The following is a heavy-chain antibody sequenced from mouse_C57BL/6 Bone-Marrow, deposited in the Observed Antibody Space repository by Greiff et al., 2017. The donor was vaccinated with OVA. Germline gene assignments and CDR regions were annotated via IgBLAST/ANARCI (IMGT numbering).Heavy chain of an antibody. CDR1: GFTFSDYG. V-gene: IGHV5-15*01. Sequence: EVKLMESGGGLVQPGGSLKLSCAASGFTFSDYGMAWVRQAPRKGPEWVAFISNLAYSNYYADTVTGRFTISRENAKNTLYLEMSSLRSEDTAMYYCARHGGAMDYWGQGTSVTVSS. CDR3: ARHGGAMDY. J-gene: IGHJ4*01. CDR2: ISNLAYSN.